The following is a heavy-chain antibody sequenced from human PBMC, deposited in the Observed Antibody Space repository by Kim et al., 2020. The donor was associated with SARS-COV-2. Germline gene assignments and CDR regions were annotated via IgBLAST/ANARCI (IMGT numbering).Heavy chain of an antibody. CDR3: ARLRVLQDGTRYYYYGMDV. D-gene: IGHD3-16*01. Sequence: SETLSLTCAVYGGSFSGYYWSWIRQPPGKGLEWIGEINHSGSTNYNPSLKSRVTISVDTSKNPFSLKLSSVTAADTAVYYCARLRVLQDGTRYYYYGMDV. CDR2: INHSGST. J-gene: IGHJ6*01. V-gene: IGHV4-34*01. CDR1: GGSFSGYY.